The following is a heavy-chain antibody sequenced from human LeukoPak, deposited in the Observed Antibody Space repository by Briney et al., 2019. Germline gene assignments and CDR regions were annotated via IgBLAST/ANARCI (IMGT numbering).Heavy chain of an antibody. CDR3: ARYIVVVPAAYAFDI. CDR2: INHSGST. J-gene: IGHJ3*02. Sequence: GSLRLSCAASGFTFSSYAMSWVRQAPGKGLEWIGEINHSGSTNHNPSLKSRVTISVDTSKNQFSLKLSSVTAADTAVYYCARYIVVVPAAYAFDIWGQGTMVTVSS. D-gene: IGHD2-2*01. CDR1: GFTFSSYA. V-gene: IGHV4-34*01.